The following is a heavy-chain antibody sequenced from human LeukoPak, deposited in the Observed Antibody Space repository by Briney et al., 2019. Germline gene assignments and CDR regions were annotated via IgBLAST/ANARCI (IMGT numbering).Heavy chain of an antibody. J-gene: IGHJ3*02. CDR2: IYYSGST. V-gene: IGHV4-31*03. D-gene: IGHD2-2*01. Sequence: SSQTLSLTCTVSGGSISSGGYYWSWIRQHPGKGLEWIGSIYYSGSTNYNPSLQGRVTISVDKSKNQFSLKLSSVTAADTAVYYCARGFDCSSTSCYPAFDIWGQGTMVTVSS. CDR1: GGSISSGGYY. CDR3: ARGFDCSSTSCYPAFDI.